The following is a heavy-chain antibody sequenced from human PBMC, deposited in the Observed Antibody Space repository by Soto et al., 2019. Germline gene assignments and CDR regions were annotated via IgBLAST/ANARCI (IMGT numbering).Heavy chain of an antibody. CDR1: GFTFSSYG. D-gene: IGHD3-22*01. V-gene: IGHV3-21*01. J-gene: IGHJ4*02. Sequence: GCSLKLCCAASGFTFSSYGMNWVRQAPGKGLEWVSSISSSSSYIYYADSVKGRFTISRDNAKNSLYLQMNSLRAEDTAVYYCARDGYYDSSGYSLDYWGQGTLVTVSS. CDR2: ISSSSSYI. CDR3: ARDGYYDSSGYSLDY.